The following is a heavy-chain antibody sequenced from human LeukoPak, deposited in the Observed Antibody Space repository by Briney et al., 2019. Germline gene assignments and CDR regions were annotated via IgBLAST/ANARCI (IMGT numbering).Heavy chain of an antibody. V-gene: IGHV1-2*02. CDR1: GGTFSSYA. J-gene: IGHJ4*02. CDR2: INPNSGGT. D-gene: IGHD6-13*01. Sequence: ASVKVSCKASGGTFSSYAISWVRQAPGQGLEWMGWINPNSGGTNYAQKFQGRVTMTRDTSISTAYMELSRLRSDDTAVYYCASGDSSSCDYWGQGTLVTVPS. CDR3: ASGDSSSCDY.